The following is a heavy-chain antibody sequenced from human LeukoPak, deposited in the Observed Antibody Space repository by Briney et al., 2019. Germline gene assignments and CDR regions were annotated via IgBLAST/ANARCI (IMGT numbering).Heavy chain of an antibody. CDR2: ISGSGDST. V-gene: IGHV3-23*01. Sequence: GGSLRLSCAASGFTFSSYAMSWVRQAPGKGLEWVSAISGSGDSTYYADSVKGRFTISRDNSKNTLYLQMNSLRAEDTAVYYCANSGSYLGGNDAFDIWGQGTMVTVSS. CDR1: GFTFSSYA. CDR3: ANSGSYLGGNDAFDI. J-gene: IGHJ3*02. D-gene: IGHD1-26*01.